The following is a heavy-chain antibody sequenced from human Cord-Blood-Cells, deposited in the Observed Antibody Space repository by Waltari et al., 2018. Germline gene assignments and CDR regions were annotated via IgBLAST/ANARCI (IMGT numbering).Heavy chain of an antibody. D-gene: IGHD4-17*01. CDR1: VSTFRSHA. J-gene: IGHJ4*02. CDR2: ISGSGGST. Sequence: EVQVVVSGGGLVQLGGSLRLSLAPSVSTFRSHAMSWVRQAPGKGLEWVSAISGSGGSTYYADSVKGRFTISRDNSKNTLYLQMNSLRAEDTAVYYCAKEFYGDYFDYWGQGTLVTVSS. CDR3: AKEFYGDYFDY. V-gene: IGHV3-23*04.